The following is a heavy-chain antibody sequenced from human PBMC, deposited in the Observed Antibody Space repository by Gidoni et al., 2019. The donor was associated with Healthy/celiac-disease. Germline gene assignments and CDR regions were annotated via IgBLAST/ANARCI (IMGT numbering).Heavy chain of an antibody. V-gene: IGHV3-53*01. D-gene: IGHD6-13*01. CDR1: GFTVSSNY. Sequence: EVQLVESGGGLIQPGGSLRLSGAASGFTVSSNYMSWVRQAPGKGLEWVSVIYSGGSTYYADSVKGRFTISRDNSKNTLYLQMNSLRAEDTAVYYCARASAAAGRNWFDPWGQGTLVTVSS. J-gene: IGHJ5*02. CDR3: ARASAAAGRNWFDP. CDR2: IYSGGST.